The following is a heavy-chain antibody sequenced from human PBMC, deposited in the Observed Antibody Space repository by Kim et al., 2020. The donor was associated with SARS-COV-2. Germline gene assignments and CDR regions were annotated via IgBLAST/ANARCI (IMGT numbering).Heavy chain of an antibody. CDR2: IYYSGST. CDR3: ARHCISGWPGGFDY. J-gene: IGHJ4*02. CDR1: GGSISSSSYY. Sequence: SETLSLTCTVSGGSISSSSYYWGWIRQPPGKGLEWIGSIYYSGSTYYNPSLKSRVTISVDTSKNQFSLKLSSVTAADTAVYYCARHCISGWPGGFDYWGQGTLVTVSS. V-gene: IGHV4-39*01. D-gene: IGHD6-19*01.